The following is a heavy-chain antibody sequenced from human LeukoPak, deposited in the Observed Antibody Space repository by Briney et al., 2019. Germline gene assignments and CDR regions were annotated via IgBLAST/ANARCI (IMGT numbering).Heavy chain of an antibody. CDR1: GYSFTNYW. J-gene: IGHJ4*02. Sequence: GEFLKIFCKGSGYSFTNYWLGWVRPMPGEGLEWRGSFYPDDFDTRYSPSYQGQVTFSADKSISTAYLQWSSLKASDTAMYYCARRGVDCSSASCNEGFFDYWGQGTLVAVSS. D-gene: IGHD2-2*01. CDR2: FYPDDFDT. V-gene: IGHV5-51*01. CDR3: ARRGVDCSSASCNEGFFDY.